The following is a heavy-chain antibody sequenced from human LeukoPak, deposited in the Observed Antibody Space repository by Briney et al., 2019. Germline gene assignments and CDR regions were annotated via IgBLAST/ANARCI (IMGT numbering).Heavy chain of an antibody. CDR1: GGTFSSYA. D-gene: IGHD3-22*01. Sequence: SVKVSCKASGGTFSSYAISWVRQAPGQGLEWMGGIIPIFGTANYAQKFQGRVTITTDESTSTAYMELSSLRSEDTAVYYCARPLSYDSSGYYFSWFNPWGQGTLVTVSS. CDR3: ARPLSYDSSGYYFSWFNP. J-gene: IGHJ5*02. CDR2: IIPIFGTA. V-gene: IGHV1-69*05.